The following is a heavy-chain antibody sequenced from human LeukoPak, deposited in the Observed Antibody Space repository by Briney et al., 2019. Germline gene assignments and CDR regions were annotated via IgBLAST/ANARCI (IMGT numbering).Heavy chain of an antibody. CDR3: AREALWFGELLGDAFDI. V-gene: IGHV3-23*01. CDR1: GFTFSSYG. CDR2: INGSGGST. Sequence: GGSLRLSCAASGFTFSSYGMSWVRQAPGKGLEWVSAINGSGGSTYYADSVKGRFTISRDNSKNTLYPQMNSLRAEDTAVYYCAREALWFGELLGDAFDIWGQGTMVTVSS. J-gene: IGHJ3*02. D-gene: IGHD3-10*01.